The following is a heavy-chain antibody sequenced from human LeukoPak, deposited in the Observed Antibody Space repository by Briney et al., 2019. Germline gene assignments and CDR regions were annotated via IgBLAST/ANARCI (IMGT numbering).Heavy chain of an antibody. Sequence: SVKVSCKASGGTFSSYAISWVRQAPGQGLEWMGRIIPIFGTANYAQKFQGRVTITTDESTSTAYMELSSLRSEDTAVYYSALQRRDVVVVAAGKLDAFDIWGQGTMVTVSS. CDR2: IIPIFGTA. D-gene: IGHD2-15*01. CDR3: ALQRRDVVVVAAGKLDAFDI. J-gene: IGHJ3*02. V-gene: IGHV1-69*05. CDR1: GGTFSSYA.